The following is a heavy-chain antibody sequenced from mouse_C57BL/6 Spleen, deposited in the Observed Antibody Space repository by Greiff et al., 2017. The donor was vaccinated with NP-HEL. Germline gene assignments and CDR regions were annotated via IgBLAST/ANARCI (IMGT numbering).Heavy chain of an antibody. D-gene: IGHD1-1*01. CDR1: GYTFTSYW. CDR3: AREDYGSRWFAY. V-gene: IGHV1-53*01. CDR2: INPSNGGT. J-gene: IGHJ3*01. Sequence: VQLQQSGTELVKPGASVKLSCKASGYTFTSYWMHWVKQRPGQGLEWIGNINPSNGGTNYNEKFKSKATLTVDKSSSTAYMQLSSLTSEDSAVYYCAREDYGSRWFAYWGQGTLVTVSA.